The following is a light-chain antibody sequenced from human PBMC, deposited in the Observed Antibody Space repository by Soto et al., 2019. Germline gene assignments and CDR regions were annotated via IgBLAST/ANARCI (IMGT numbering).Light chain of an antibody. CDR3: QKYNNWPPIT. CDR1: QSVSSN. J-gene: IGKJ5*01. CDR2: GAS. Sequence: EIVLTQSPGTLSLSPGERATLSCRASQSVSSNLAWYQQKPGQAPRLLIYGASTRATGIPDRSSGSGSGTEFTLTISSLQSEDFAVYYCQKYNNWPPITFGQGTRLEIK. V-gene: IGKV3-15*01.